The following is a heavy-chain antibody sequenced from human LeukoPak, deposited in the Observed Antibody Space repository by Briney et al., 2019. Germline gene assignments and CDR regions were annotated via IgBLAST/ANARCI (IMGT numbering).Heavy chain of an antibody. D-gene: IGHD3-9*01. CDR3: AREIHYDILTGYFGPRFDP. CDR1: GGSISSYY. J-gene: IGHJ5*02. CDR2: IYYSGST. Sequence: SETLSLTCTVSGGSISSYYWSWIRQPPGKGLEWIGYIYYSGSTNYNPSLKSRVTISVDTSKNQFSLKLSSVTAADTAVYYCAREIHYDILTGYFGPRFDPWGQGTLVTVSS. V-gene: IGHV4-59*01.